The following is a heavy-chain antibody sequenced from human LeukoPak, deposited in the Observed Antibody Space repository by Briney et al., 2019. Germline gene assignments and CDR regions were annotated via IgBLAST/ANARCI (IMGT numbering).Heavy chain of an antibody. Sequence: PSETLSVTCAVSGYSISRGYYWGWIRQPPGKGLEWLGNIYHSGNSFYNPSLKSRVIISVDTSRNQFSLRLKSVTAADTAVYYCARVDSGDYVADYWGQGTLVTVSS. CDR1: GYSISRGYY. J-gene: IGHJ4*02. CDR2: IYHSGNS. V-gene: IGHV4-38-2*01. CDR3: ARVDSGDYVADY. D-gene: IGHD4-17*01.